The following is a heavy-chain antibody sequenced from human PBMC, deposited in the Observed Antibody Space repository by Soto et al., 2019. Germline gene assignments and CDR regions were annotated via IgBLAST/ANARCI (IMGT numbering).Heavy chain of an antibody. CDR2: ISGSGGST. J-gene: IGHJ6*02. Sequence: PGGSLRLSCAASGFTFSSYAMSWVRQAPGKGLEWVSAISGSGGSTYYADSVKGRFTISRDNSKNTLYLQMNSLRAQDTAVYYCAKADLTTSYYYGMDVWGQGTTVTVSS. V-gene: IGHV3-23*01. CDR3: AKADLTTSYYYGMDV. D-gene: IGHD1-1*01. CDR1: GFTFSSYA.